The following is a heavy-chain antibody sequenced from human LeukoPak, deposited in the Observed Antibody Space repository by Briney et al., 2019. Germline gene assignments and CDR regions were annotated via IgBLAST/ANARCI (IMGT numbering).Heavy chain of an antibody. D-gene: IGHD6-13*01. V-gene: IGHV3-21*01. J-gene: IGHJ5*02. CDR3: ARAGCSSSCPLRNNWFDP. Sequence: PGGSLRLSCAASGFTFSSFSMSWVRQAPGKGLEWVSSISSSSSYIYYADSVKGRFTISRDNAKNSLYLRMNSLRAEDTAVYYCARAGCSSSCPLRNNWFDPWGQGTLVTVSS. CDR2: ISSSSSYI. CDR1: GFTFSSFS.